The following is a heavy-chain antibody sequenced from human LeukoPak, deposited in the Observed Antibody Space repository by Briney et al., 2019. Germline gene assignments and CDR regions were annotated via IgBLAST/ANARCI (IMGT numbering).Heavy chain of an antibody. CDR1: GFTFRSYN. Sequence: PGGSLRLSCAASGFTFRSYNMNWVRQAPGKRPEWVSSISSSSSSIYYADSVKGRFTISRDNANNSPYLQMNSLRAEDTALYYCARGASRADYWGQGTLVTVSS. CDR3: ARGASRADY. V-gene: IGHV3-21*01. J-gene: IGHJ4*02. CDR2: ISSSSSSI.